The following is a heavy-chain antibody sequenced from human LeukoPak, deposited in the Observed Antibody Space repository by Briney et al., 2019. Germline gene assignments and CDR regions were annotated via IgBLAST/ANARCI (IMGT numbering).Heavy chain of an antibody. CDR3: ARRERDYSGSGSYNFDY. J-gene: IGHJ4*02. V-gene: IGHV1-69*13. CDR1: GGTFSNSP. D-gene: IGHD3-10*01. CDR2: IIPIFGAA. Sequence: ASVNVSCKASGGTFSNSPISWVRQAPGQGLEWMGGIIPIFGAANYAQKFQGRVTITADESTSTAYMELSSLRSEDTAVYYCARRERDYSGSGSYNFDYWGQGTLVTVSS.